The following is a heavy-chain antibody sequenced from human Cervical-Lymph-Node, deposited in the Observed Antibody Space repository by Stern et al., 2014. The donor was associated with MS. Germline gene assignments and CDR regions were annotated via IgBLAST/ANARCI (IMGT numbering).Heavy chain of an antibody. V-gene: IGHV4-4*02. CDR1: GGSISSSYW. J-gene: IGHJ4*02. CDR3: ARDRARGYHLDY. Sequence: QLQLQESGPGLVKPSGTLSLTCAVSGGSISSSYWWSWVRQPPGKGLEWIGEIYHSGSTNYNPSLKSRVTISVDMSKNQFSLKMNSVTAADTAIYYCARDRARGYHLDYWGQGTLVTVSS. CDR2: IYHSGST. D-gene: IGHD5-12*01.